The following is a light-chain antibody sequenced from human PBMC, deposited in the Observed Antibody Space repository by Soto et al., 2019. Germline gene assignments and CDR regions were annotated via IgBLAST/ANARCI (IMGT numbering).Light chain of an antibody. J-gene: IGKJ2*01. V-gene: IGKV1-39*01. CDR3: QQTYSTPYT. CDR2: AAS. CDR1: QSISSY. Sequence: DIPMTHSPSSLSASVGDRVTITCRASQSISSYLNWYQQKPGKAPKFLIYAASSLQSGVPSRFSGSGSGTDFTLTISSLQPEDFATYYCQQTYSTPYTFGQGTKLEIK.